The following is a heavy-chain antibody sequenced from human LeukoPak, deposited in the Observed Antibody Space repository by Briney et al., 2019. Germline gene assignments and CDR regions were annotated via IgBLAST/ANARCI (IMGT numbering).Heavy chain of an antibody. CDR3: ARMLINSSGWYFDY. CDR2: IYYSGST. J-gene: IGHJ4*02. D-gene: IGHD6-19*01. CDR1: GGSISSGGYY. V-gene: IGHV4-31*03. Sequence: SETLSLTYTVSGGSISSGGYYWSWIRQHPGKGLEWIGYIYYSGSTYYNPSLKSRVTISVDTSKNQFSLKLSSVTAADTAVYYCARMLINSSGWYFDYWGQGTLVAVSS.